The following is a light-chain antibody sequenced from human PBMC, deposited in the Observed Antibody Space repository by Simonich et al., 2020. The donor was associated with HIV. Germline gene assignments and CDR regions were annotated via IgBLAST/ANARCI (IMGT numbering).Light chain of an antibody. CDR1: QSVRSN. CDR2: GAS. V-gene: IGKV3-11*01. CDR3: QQRSNWPIT. Sequence: EIVMTQSPATLSVSPGERATLSCRASQSVRSNLAWYQQKPGQAPRLLIYGASSRATGIPDRFSGSGSGTDFTLTISSLEPEDFAVYYCQQRSNWPITFGQGTRLEIK. J-gene: IGKJ5*01.